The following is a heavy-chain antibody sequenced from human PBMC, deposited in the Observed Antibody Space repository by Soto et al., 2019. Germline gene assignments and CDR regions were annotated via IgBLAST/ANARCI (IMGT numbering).Heavy chain of an antibody. J-gene: IGHJ4*02. V-gene: IGHV3-48*01. CDR2: ISSSSSTI. CDR1: GFTFSTYS. CDR3: ARPTYYYDSSGPPAY. Sequence: GGSLRLSCAASGFTFSTYSMNWVRQAPGKGLEWVSYISSSSSTIFYTDSVKGRLTVSRDNAKNSLYLQMNSLRAEDTAVYYSARPTYYYDSSGPPAYWGQGTLVTVSS. D-gene: IGHD3-22*01.